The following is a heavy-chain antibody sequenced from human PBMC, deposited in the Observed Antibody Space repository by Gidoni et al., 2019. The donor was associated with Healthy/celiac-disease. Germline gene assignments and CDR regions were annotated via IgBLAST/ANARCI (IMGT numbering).Heavy chain of an antibody. CDR1: GFTVGAYA. J-gene: IGHJ4*02. Sequence: EVQLVESGGGLVQPGRSLRLSCTASGFTVGAYATSWFRQAPGKGLEWVGFIRSKAYGGTTEYAASVKGRFTISRDDSKSIAYLQMNSLKTEDTAVYYCTRDLEGIVVVVAAPFDYWGQGTLVTVSS. D-gene: IGHD2-15*01. CDR2: IRSKAYGGTT. V-gene: IGHV3-49*03. CDR3: TRDLEGIVVVVAAPFDY.